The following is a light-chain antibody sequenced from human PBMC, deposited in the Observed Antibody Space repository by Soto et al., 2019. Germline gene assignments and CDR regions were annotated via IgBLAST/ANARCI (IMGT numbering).Light chain of an antibody. CDR1: QSITSE. Sequence: EIVMTQSPATLSVSPGERATLSCRASQSITSELAWYQQKPGQPPRLLVYGATTRATGVPARFTGTESGSEFTLTISSLQPEDFATYYCQQTTSFPLTFGGGTKVEIK. V-gene: IGKV3-15*01. CDR3: QQTTSFPLT. J-gene: IGKJ4*01. CDR2: GAT.